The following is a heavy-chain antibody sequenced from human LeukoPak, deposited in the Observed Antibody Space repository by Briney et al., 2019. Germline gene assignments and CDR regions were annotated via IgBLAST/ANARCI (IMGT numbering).Heavy chain of an antibody. D-gene: IGHD2-15*01. CDR3: ASTHLGYCSSVSCQNDY. CDR1: GGSISSYY. Sequence: SETLSLTRTVSGGSISSYYWSWIRQPPGKGLEWIGYIYYSGSTNYNPSLKSRVTISVDTSKNQFSLKLSSVTAADTAVYYCASTHLGYCSSVSCQNDYWGQGTLVTVSS. V-gene: IGHV4-59*08. J-gene: IGHJ4*02. CDR2: IYYSGST.